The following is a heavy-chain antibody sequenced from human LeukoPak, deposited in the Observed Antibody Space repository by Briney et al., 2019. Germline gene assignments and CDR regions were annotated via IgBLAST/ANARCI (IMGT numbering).Heavy chain of an antibody. CDR1: GFTFSSYA. CDR3: AKVISWSTKAFDI. J-gene: IGHJ3*02. V-gene: IGHV3-23*01. CDR2: ISGNGGSS. Sequence: GSLRLSCAASGFTFSSYAMSWVRQAPGKGLEWVSVISGNGGSSYYADSVKGRFTISRDNSKNTLYLQMNSLRVEDTAVYYCAKVISWSTKAFDIWGQGTMVTVSS. D-gene: IGHD2-21*01.